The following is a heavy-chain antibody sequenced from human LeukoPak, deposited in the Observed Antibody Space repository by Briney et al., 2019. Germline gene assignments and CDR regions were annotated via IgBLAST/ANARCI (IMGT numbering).Heavy chain of an antibody. Sequence: GGSLRLSCAASGFTFSSYSMNWVRQAPGEGLEWVSSITSGSSYIYYADSVRGRFTISRDNANNSLHLQMSSLRVEDTAVYYCARDFGGWYYYYYGMDVWGQGTTVTVSS. CDR2: ITSGSSYI. D-gene: IGHD6-19*01. J-gene: IGHJ6*02. CDR1: GFTFSSYS. V-gene: IGHV3-21*01. CDR3: ARDFGGWYYYYYGMDV.